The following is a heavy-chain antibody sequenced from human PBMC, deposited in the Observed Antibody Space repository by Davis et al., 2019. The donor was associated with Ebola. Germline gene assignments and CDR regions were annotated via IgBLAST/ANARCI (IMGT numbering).Heavy chain of an antibody. V-gene: IGHV1-3*01. CDR2: INAGNGNM. D-gene: IGHD3-9*01. CDR3: ARDTGIRYVSLGY. J-gene: IGHJ4*02. Sequence: AALVKVSCKASGYTFTDFDMHWVRQAPGQGLEWMGWINAGNGNMRYSQKFQGRVTITRDTSASTVYMELSSLRSEDTAVYYCARDTGIRYVSLGYWGQGTLVIVSS. CDR1: GYTFTDFD.